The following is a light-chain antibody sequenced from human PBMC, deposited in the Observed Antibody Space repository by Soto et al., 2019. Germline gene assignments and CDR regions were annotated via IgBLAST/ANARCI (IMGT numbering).Light chain of an antibody. J-gene: IGKJ2*01. CDR1: QSVSSSL. CDR3: HQYGSSPLT. V-gene: IGKV3-20*01. Sequence: EIVLTQSPGTLSLSPGEGATLSCRASQSVSSSLLAWFQQKPGQAPRLLIHDVPSRATGIPDRFSGSGSGTDFTLSISRLEPEDFAVYYCHQYGSSPLTFGQGNKLEI. CDR2: DVP.